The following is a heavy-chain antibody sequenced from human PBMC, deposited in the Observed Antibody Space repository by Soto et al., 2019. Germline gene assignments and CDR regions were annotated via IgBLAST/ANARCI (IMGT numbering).Heavy chain of an antibody. Sequence: SETLSLTCTVSGASISGFYWSWIRQPAGKGLEWIGRVYSSGTTDYDPSLNSRATLSVETSKNQFSLKLSSVTAADTAVYYCARDIGSYAYGEGYWGQGIQVTVSS. D-gene: IGHD3-10*01. CDR1: GASISGFY. J-gene: IGHJ4*02. CDR2: VYSSGTT. CDR3: ARDIGSYAYGEGY. V-gene: IGHV4-4*07.